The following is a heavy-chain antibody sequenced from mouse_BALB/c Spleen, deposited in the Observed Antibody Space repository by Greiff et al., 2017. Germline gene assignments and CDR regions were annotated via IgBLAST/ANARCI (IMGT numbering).Heavy chain of an antibody. D-gene: IGHD1-1*01. V-gene: IGHV1S56*01. Sequence: QVQLQQSGAELVKPGASVKLSCTASGFNIKDTYIHWVKQRPGQGLEWIGWIYPGDGSTKYNEKFKGKTTLTADKSSSTAYMLLSSLTSEDSAIYFCARRDYYGSSYLDYWGQGTTLTVSS. CDR1: GFNIKDTY. J-gene: IGHJ2*01. CDR3: ARRDYYGSSYLDY. CDR2: IYPGDGST.